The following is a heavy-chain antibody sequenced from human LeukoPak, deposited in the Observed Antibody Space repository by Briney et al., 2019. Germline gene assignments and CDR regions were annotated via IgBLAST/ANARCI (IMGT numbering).Heavy chain of an antibody. CDR2: IWYDGSNK. CDR3: ATSGGFVLPNAITGNWYMDV. CDR1: GFTFSSYG. Sequence: GRSLRLSCAASGFTFSSYGMHWVRQAPGKGLEWVAVIWYDGSNKYYADSVKGRFTISRDNAQNSLFLQMNSLRAEDTAVYFCATSGGFVLPNAITGNWYMDVWGRGTSVTVSS. V-gene: IGHV3-33*03. J-gene: IGHJ6*03. D-gene: IGHD2-2*01.